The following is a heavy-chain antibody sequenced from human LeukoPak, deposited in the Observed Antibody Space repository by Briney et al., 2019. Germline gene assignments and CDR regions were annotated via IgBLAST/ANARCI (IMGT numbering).Heavy chain of an antibody. CDR2: IYYSGST. CDR3: ARDGVIGVYYDY. D-gene: IGHD3-22*01. V-gene: IGHV4-31*03. J-gene: IGHJ4*02. Sequence: PSETLSLTCTVSGGSISSGGYYWSWIRQHPGKGLEWIGYIYYSGSTYYNPSLKSRVTISVDTSKNQFSLKLSSVTAADTAGYSWARDGVIGVYYDYGGQETLVTVPS. CDR1: GGSISSGGYY.